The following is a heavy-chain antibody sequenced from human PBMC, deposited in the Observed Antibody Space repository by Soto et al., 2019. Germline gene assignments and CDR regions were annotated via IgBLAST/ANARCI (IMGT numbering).Heavy chain of an antibody. CDR3: AKHQFSMVRGISPFDY. CDR2: ISSSGAFT. Sequence: EVQLLESGGGLVQPGGALRLSCAASGFTFSSNDMTWVRQAPGKGLEWVSTISSSGAFTYHAASVKGRFTISRDSSKNTVYLRMNSLRAEDTAVYYCAKHQFSMVRGISPFDYWGQGNLVTVSS. CDR1: GFTFSSND. D-gene: IGHD3-10*01. J-gene: IGHJ4*02. V-gene: IGHV3-23*01.